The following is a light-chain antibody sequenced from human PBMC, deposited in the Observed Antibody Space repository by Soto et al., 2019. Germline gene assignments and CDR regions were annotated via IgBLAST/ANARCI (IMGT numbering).Light chain of an antibody. CDR1: HGVNSNY. J-gene: IGKJ1*01. CDR2: GAT. Sequence: EIVLTQSPGTLSLSPGESATLSCRASHGVNSNYVAWYQQKPGQTPRLLIYGATHMATGTPDRFRVSGSGTDSTLTINRLKPEDFAVYLCQQYGNSPQTFGQGTKVEIK. CDR3: QQYGNSPQT. V-gene: IGKV3-20*01.